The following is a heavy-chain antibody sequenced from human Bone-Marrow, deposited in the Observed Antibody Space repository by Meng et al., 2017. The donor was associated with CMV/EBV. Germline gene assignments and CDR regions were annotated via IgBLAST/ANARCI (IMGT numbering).Heavy chain of an antibody. CDR2: IGTAGDT. CDR1: GFTFSSYD. CDR3: AKEPPYYYGSGSRGWFDP. Sequence: GESLKISCAASGFTFSSYDMHWVRQATGKGLEWVSAIGTAGDTYYPGSVKGRFTISRDNSKNTLYLQMNSLRAEDTAVYYCAKEPPYYYGSGSRGWFDPWGQGTLVTVSS. J-gene: IGHJ5*02. D-gene: IGHD3-10*01. V-gene: IGHV3-13*01.